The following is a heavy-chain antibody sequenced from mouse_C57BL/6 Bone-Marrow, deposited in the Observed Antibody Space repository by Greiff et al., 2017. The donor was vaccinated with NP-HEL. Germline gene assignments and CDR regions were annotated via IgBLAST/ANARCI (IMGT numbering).Heavy chain of an antibody. CDR2: IDPSDSYT. V-gene: IGHV1-50*01. J-gene: IGHJ1*03. CDR3: ARESDWDFDV. CDR1: GYTFTSYW. Sequence: VQLQQPGAELVKPGASVKLSCKASGYTFTSYWMQWVKQRPGQGLEWIGEIDPSDSYTNYNQKFKGKATLTVDTSSSTAYMQLSSLTSEDAAVYYCARESDWDFDVWGTGTTVTVSS.